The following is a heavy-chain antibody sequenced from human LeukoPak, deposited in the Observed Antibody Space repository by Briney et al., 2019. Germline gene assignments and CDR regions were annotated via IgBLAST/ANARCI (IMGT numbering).Heavy chain of an antibody. V-gene: IGHV1-18*01. J-gene: IGHJ5*02. D-gene: IGHD2-2*01. Sequence: ASVKVSCKASGYTFTNYGISWVRQAPGQGLEWMGWISADNGNTNYGQKFQGRVTMTRNTSISTAYMELSSLRSEDTAVYYCARGHPEYCSSTSCYGGFDPWGQGTLVTVSS. CDR1: GYTFTNYG. CDR2: ISADNGNT. CDR3: ARGHPEYCSSTSCYGGFDP.